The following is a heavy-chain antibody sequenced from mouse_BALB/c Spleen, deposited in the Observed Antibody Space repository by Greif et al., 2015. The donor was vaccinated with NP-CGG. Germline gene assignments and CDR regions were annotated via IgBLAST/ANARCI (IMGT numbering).Heavy chain of an antibody. CDR3: TRSGDSYFDY. V-gene: IGHV1S81*02. CDR2: INPSNGGT. J-gene: IGHJ2*01. CDR1: GYTFTSYY. D-gene: IGHD3-3*01. Sequence: QVQLKESGAELVKPGASVKLSCKASGYTFTSYYMYWVKQRPGQGLEWIGEINPSNGGTNFNEEFKSKATLTVDKSSSTAYMQLSSLTSEDSAVYYCTRSGDSYFDYWGQGTTLTVSS.